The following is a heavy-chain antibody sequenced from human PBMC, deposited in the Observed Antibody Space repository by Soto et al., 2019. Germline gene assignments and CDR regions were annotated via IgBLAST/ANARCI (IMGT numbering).Heavy chain of an antibody. V-gene: IGHV3-30*18. CDR1: GFTFSSYG. CDR3: AQDPSGIHSWDFDY. J-gene: IGHJ4*02. Sequence: QVQLVESGGGVVQPGRSLRLSCAASGFTFSSYGMHWVRQAPGKGLEWVAVISYDGSNKYYADSVKGRFTIARDNSKNTLYRHMNSMRAEDTAVYYCAQDPSGIHSWDFDYWGQGTLVTVSS. CDR2: ISYDGSNK. D-gene: IGHD1-26*01.